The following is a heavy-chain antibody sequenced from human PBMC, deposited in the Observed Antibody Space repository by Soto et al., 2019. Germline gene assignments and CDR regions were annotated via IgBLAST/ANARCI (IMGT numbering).Heavy chain of an antibody. D-gene: IGHD3-3*02. J-gene: IGHJ5*02. CDR3: ARHSLALRKNNWFDP. Sequence: PPETLSLTCTVSGGSITSDSYYWSWIRQPPGKGLEWIGSIFYLGSSYYNPSLKSRVTMSVDTSKNQFSLRLRSVTAADTALYFCARHSLALRKNNWFDPWGQGIMVTVSS. CDR2: IFYLGSS. V-gene: IGHV4-39*01. CDR1: GGSITSDSYY.